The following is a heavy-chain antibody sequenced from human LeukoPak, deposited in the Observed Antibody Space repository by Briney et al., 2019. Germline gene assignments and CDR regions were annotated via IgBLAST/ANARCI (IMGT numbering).Heavy chain of an antibody. Sequence: ASVKVSCKASGYTFTSYGISWVRQAPGQGLEWMGWISAYNGNTNYAQKLQGRVTMTTDTSTSTAYMELRSLKSDDTAVYYCARITMVRGVIITSPYFDYWGQGTLVTVSS. CDR3: ARITMVRGVIITSPYFDY. V-gene: IGHV1-18*01. CDR1: GYTFTSYG. CDR2: ISAYNGNT. J-gene: IGHJ4*02. D-gene: IGHD3-10*01.